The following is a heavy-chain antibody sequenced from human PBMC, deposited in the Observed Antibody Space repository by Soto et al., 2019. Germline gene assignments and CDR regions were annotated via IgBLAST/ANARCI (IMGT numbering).Heavy chain of an antibody. V-gene: IGHV1-46*01. CDR1: GYNFISHY. CDR2: INPSGGSA. D-gene: IGHD2-2*01. Sequence: QVLLVQSGAEVTRPGASLKLSCKASGYNFISHYIHWVRQAPGQGLEWMGFINPSGGSATHAQKFQDRLSMTRDTSTNTVYMELSGLRSEDAAFYYCARDYLSSKPSLSYFDYWGQGNLGTVSS. CDR3: ARDYLSSKPSLSYFDY. J-gene: IGHJ4*02.